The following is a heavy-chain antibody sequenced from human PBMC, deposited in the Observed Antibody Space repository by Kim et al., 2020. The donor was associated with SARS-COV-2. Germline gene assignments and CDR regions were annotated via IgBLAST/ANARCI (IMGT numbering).Heavy chain of an antibody. CDR2: ICYSGNT. J-gene: IGHJ6*02. D-gene: IGHD3-10*01. V-gene: IGHV4-31*03. CDR3: AGSGSDYYYGMDV. Sequence: SETLSLTCTVSGGSINSGAYCWTWIRQHPGQGLEWIGYICYSGNTYYNPSLKSRLTISVDTSKNLFSLNLSSVTAADTALYYCAGSGSDYYYGMDVWGQG. CDR1: GGSINSGAYC.